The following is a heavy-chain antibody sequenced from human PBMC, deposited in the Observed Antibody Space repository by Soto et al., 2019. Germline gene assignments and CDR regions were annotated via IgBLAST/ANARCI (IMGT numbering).Heavy chain of an antibody. J-gene: IGHJ6*02. V-gene: IGHV1-69*08. CDR3: ARDCSSTSCPGDV. Sequence: QVQLVQSGAEVKKPGSSVKVSCKASGGTFSSYTISWVRQAPGQGLEWMGRIIPILGIANYAQKFQGRVTITADKFTSTAYKEPSSLRSEDTAVYYCARDCSSTSCPGDVWGQGTTVTVSS. D-gene: IGHD2-2*01. CDR1: GGTFSSYT. CDR2: IIPILGIA.